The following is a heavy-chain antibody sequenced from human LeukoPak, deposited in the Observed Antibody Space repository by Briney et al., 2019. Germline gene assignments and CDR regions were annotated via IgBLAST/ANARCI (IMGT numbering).Heavy chain of an antibody. V-gene: IGHV4-34*01. Sequence: PSETLSLTCAVYGEAFSGYYWTWIRQPPGRGLEWIGEINHSGSTNYNPSLKSRVSISVDTSKNQFSLRQRSVTAADTAIYFCARAALVGDTVWSVDYWGHGTLVTVSS. CDR1: GEAFSGYY. CDR2: INHSGST. D-gene: IGHD1-26*01. CDR3: ARAALVGDTVWSVDY. J-gene: IGHJ4*01.